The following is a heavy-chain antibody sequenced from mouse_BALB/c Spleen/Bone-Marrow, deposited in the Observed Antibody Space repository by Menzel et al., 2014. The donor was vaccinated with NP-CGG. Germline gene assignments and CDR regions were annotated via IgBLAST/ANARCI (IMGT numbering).Heavy chain of an antibody. J-gene: IGHJ2*01. Sequence: VKLQESGAELVKPGASVKLSCKASGYTFTSYYMYWVKQRPGQGLEWIGGINPNNGNTNFSETFKSKATLTVDKSSSTAYMQLSSLTSEDSAVYYCTRRDYWGQGTTLTVPS. CDR1: GYTFTSYY. CDR2: INPNNGNT. CDR3: TRRDY. V-gene: IGHV1S81*02.